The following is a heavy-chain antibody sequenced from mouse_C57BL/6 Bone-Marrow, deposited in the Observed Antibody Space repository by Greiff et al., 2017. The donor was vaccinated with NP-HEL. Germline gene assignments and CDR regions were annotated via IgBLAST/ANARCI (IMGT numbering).Heavy chain of an antibody. CDR1: GYTFTSYT. J-gene: IGHJ4*01. CDR2: INPSSGYT. Sequence: VQLQQSGAELARPGASVKMSCKASGYTFTSYTMHWVKQRPGQGLEWIGYINPSSGYTKYNQKFKDKATLTADKSSSTAYMQLSRLTSEDSAVHYCARWGWYYSMDYWGEGTSVTVTS. CDR3: ARWGWYYSMDY. D-gene: IGHD1-1*02. V-gene: IGHV1-4*01.